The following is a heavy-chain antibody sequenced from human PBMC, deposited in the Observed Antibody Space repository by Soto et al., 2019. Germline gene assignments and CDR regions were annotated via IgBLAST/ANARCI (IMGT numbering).Heavy chain of an antibody. Sequence: SETLSLTCTVSGGSISSYYWSWIRQPPGKGLEWIGYIYYSGSTNYNPSLKSRVTISVDTSKNQFSLKLSSVTAADTAVYYCARDRGDLGYCSSTSCSTRDNWFDPWGQGTLVTVSS. D-gene: IGHD2-2*01. CDR1: GGSISSYY. V-gene: IGHV4-59*01. CDR3: ARDRGDLGYCSSTSCSTRDNWFDP. J-gene: IGHJ5*02. CDR2: IYYSGST.